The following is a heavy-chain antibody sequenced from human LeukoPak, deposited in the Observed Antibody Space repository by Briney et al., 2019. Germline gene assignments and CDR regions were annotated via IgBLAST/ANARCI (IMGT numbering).Heavy chain of an antibody. V-gene: IGHV3-23*01. D-gene: IGHD2/OR15-2a*01. CDR2: ISGSGGST. Sequence: SGGSLRLSCAASGFTFSNYAMSWVRQAPGKGLEWVSVISGSGGSTYYVDSVQGRFTISRDNSKNTLYLQMNSLRAEDTAVYYCAKDSAKKYDDYWGQGTLVTVSS. J-gene: IGHJ4*02. CDR1: GFTFSNYA. CDR3: AKDSAKKYDDY.